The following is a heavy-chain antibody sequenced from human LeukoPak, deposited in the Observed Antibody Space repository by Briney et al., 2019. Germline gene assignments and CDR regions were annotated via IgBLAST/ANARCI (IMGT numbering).Heavy chain of an antibody. J-gene: IGHJ3*02. CDR2: IYYSGST. Sequence: SETLSLTCTVSGGSISSYYWSWIRQPPGKGLEWIGYIYYSGSTNYNPSLKSRVTISVDTSKNQFSLKLSSVTAADTAVYYCARDLHDYGDYGRAFDIWGQGTMVAVSS. D-gene: IGHD4-17*01. CDR3: ARDLHDYGDYGRAFDI. CDR1: GGSISSYY. V-gene: IGHV4-59*01.